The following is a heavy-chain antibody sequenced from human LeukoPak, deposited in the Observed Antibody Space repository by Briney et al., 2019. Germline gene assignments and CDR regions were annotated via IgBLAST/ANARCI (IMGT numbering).Heavy chain of an antibody. D-gene: IGHD3-10*01. Sequence: GGSLRLSCAASGFTFSSYAMSWVRQAPGKGLEWVSAISGSGGSTYYADSVKGRFTISRDNSKNTLYLQMNSLRAEDTAVYYCAKDQGFGELSPKTFDYWGQGTLVTVSS. CDR3: AKDQGFGELSPKTFDY. J-gene: IGHJ4*02. CDR2: ISGSGGST. V-gene: IGHV3-23*01. CDR1: GFTFSSYA.